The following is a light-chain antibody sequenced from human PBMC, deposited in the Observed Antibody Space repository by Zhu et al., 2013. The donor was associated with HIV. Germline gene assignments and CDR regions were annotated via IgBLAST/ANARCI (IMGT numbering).Light chain of an antibody. Sequence: AIQLTQSPSSLSASVGDRVTITCRASQGISSALAWYQQKPGKAPNLLIYDASTLESGVPSRFSGSRSGTDFTLTISSLQPEDSATYYCQQFISYVSLTFGGGTKVEIK. CDR2: DAS. V-gene: IGKV1-13*02. CDR3: QQFISYVSLT. CDR1: QGISSA. J-gene: IGKJ4*01.